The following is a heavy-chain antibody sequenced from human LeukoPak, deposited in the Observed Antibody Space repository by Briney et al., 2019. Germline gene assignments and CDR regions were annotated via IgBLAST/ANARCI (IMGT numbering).Heavy chain of an antibody. CDR3: ARDYSGGSWKGIAAAPGWFDP. CDR2: IKQDGSEK. CDR1: GFTFSTYR. J-gene: IGHJ5*02. Sequence: PGGSLRLSCAASGFTFSTYRMSWVRQAPGKGLEWVAHIKQDGSEKHYVDSVKGRFTISRDNAKNSLYLQMSSLRAEDTAVYYCARDYSGGSWKGIAAAPGWFDPWGQGTLVTVSS. D-gene: IGHD6-13*01. V-gene: IGHV3-7*01.